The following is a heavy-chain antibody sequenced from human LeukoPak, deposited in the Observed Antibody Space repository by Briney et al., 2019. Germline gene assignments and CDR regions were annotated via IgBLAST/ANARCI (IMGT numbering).Heavy chain of an antibody. Sequence: GGSLRLFCAASGLIYRNAWMRWVSQASGKGLEGVGRLKSKTDGGTTDYAAPVKRRFTISSDDSKNTLYQQMNSLKTHDTAVYYCTTALYYDSSGYYLFDYWGQGTLVTVSS. CDR3: TTALYYDSSGYYLFDY. D-gene: IGHD3-22*01. CDR1: GLIYRNAW. J-gene: IGHJ4*02. V-gene: IGHV3-15*01. CDR2: LKSKTDGGTT.